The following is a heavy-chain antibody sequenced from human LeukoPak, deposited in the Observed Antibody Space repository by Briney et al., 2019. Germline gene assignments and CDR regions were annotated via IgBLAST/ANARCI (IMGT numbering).Heavy chain of an antibody. J-gene: IGHJ4*02. CDR2: ISYDGSNK. CDR1: GFTFSSYA. CDR3: ARGPAGDYSSSWLSGYFDY. D-gene: IGHD6-13*01. Sequence: GGSLRLSCAASGFTFSSYAMHWVRQAPGKGLEWVAVISYDGSNKYYTDSVKGRFTISRDNSKNTLYLQMNSLRAEDTAVYYCARGPAGDYSSSWLSGYFDYWGQGTLVTVSS. V-gene: IGHV3-30*04.